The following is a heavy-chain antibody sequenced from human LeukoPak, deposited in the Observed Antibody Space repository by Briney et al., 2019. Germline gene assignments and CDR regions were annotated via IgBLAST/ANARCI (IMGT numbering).Heavy chain of an antibody. V-gene: IGHV1-2*06. Sequence: GASVKVSCKASGYTFTGYFMHWVRQAPGQGLEWMGRINPNNGDTIYAQKFQGRVTMTRDTSISTAYMELSRLRSDDTAVYYCARDAVEEYCSGGSCYPNNWFDPWGQGTLVTVSS. J-gene: IGHJ5*02. CDR2: INPNNGDT. CDR1: GYTFTGYF. D-gene: IGHD2-15*01. CDR3: ARDAVEEYCSGGSCYPNNWFDP.